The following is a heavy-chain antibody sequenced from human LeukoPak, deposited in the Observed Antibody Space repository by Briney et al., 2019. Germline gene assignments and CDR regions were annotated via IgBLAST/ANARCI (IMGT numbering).Heavy chain of an antibody. CDR1: GFTVSSNY. V-gene: IGHV3-53*01. D-gene: IGHD2-2*01. CDR3: ARVHRGAAAVPFDP. CDR2: IYSGGST. Sequence: GGSLRLSCAASGFTVSSNYMSWVRQAPGKGLEWVSVIYSGGSTYYADSVKGRFTISRDNSKNTLYLQMNSLRAEDTAVYYCARVHRGAAAVPFDPWGQGTLVTVSS. J-gene: IGHJ5*02.